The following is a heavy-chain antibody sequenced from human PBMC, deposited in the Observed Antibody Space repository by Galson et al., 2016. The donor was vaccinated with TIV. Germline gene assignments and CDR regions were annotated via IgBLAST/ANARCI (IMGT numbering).Heavy chain of an antibody. CDR3: ARPHYGDGDY. CDR2: IDPEDSYT. CDR1: GYNFTNYW. J-gene: IGHJ4*02. D-gene: IGHD4-17*01. Sequence: QSGAEVKKPGESLRISCKTSGYNFTNYWIIWVRQMPGRGLEWVGRIDPEDSYTEYSPSFQGHVTISTDKSIGTSYLQWSSLKASDTAIYYCARPHYGDGDYWGLGTLATVSS. V-gene: IGHV5-10-1*01.